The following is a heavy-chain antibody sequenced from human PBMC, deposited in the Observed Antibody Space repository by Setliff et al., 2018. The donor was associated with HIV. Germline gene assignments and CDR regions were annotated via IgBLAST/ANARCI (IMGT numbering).Heavy chain of an antibody. CDR1: GFTFSNYG. CDR2: ISGSGGST. D-gene: IGHD2-2*01. J-gene: IGHJ4*02. Sequence: GGSLRLSCAASGFTFSNYGMHWVRQAPGKGLEWVSAISGSGGSTYYADSVKGRFTISRDNSKNTLFLQMNSLRSEDTAVYYCAKEDQRVTSVDYWGQGTPVTVSS. V-gene: IGHV3-NL1*01. CDR3: AKEDQRVTSVDY.